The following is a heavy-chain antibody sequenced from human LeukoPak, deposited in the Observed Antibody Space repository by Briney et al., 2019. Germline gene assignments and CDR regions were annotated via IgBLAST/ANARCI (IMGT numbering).Heavy chain of an antibody. CDR3: ARHRFASPLDS. J-gene: IGHJ4*02. D-gene: IGHD2-21*01. V-gene: IGHV4-59*08. CDR1: GVSSSSSY. CDR2: IFYTGDS. Sequence: PSETLSLTCTASGVSSSSSYWSWIRQPPGKGLEWIGYIFYTGDSNHNPSLKSRVSISLDTSKDQISLKLSSVTAADTAVCYCARHRFASPLDSWGQGTLVTVSS.